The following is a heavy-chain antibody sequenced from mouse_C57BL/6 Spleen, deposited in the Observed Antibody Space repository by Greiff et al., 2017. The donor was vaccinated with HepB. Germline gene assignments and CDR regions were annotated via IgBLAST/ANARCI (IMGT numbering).Heavy chain of an antibody. D-gene: IGHD3-2*02. J-gene: IGHJ4*01. Sequence: QVQLQQPGAELVRPGSSVKLSCKASGYTFTSYWMHWVKQRPIQGLEWIGNIDPSDSETHYNQKFKDKATLTVDKSSSTAYMQLSSLTSEDSAVYYCARTAQATVYYAMDYWGQGTSVTVSS. CDR1: GYTFTSYW. CDR3: ARTAQATVYYAMDY. V-gene: IGHV1-52*01. CDR2: IDPSDSET.